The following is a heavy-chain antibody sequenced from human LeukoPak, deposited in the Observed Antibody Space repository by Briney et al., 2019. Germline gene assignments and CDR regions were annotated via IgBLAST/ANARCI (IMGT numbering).Heavy chain of an antibody. CDR3: ARGNGWKLHDD. J-gene: IGHJ4*02. V-gene: IGHV4-4*07. CDR2: VSRSGGV. Sequence: PAETLSLTCTVSDDSVTSSYWSWIRQSAGKELEWIGRVSRSGGVLYNSAFRSRFTLSVDTSNNQFSPAVSGVTAADTAVYYCARGNGWKLHDDWGQGIQVTASS. D-gene: IGHD4-23*01. CDR1: DDSVTSSY.